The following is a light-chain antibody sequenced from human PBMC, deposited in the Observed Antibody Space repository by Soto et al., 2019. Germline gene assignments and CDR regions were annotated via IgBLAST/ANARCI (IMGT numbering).Light chain of an antibody. Sequence: DIVLTQSPATLSLSPGERATLSCRASQSVSSYLAWYQQKPGQAPRLFIYDASNRATGIPARFSGSGSGTDFTLTISSLEPEDFAVYYCQQRTNWPPWTFGQGTKVEIK. CDR2: DAS. J-gene: IGKJ1*01. CDR3: QQRTNWPPWT. CDR1: QSVSSY. V-gene: IGKV3-11*01.